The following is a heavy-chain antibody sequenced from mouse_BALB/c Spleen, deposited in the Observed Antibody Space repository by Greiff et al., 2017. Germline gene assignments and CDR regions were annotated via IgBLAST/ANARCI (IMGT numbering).Heavy chain of an antibody. J-gene: IGHJ4*01. CDR2: IDPANGNT. CDR1: GFNIKDTY. CDR3: ARWRGAMDY. V-gene: IGHV14-3*02. Sequence: EVQVVESGAELVKPGASVKLSCTASGFNIKDTYMHWVKQRPEQGLEWIGRIDPANGNTKYDPKFQGKATITADTSSNTAYLQLSSLTSEDTAVYYCARWRGAMDYWGQGTSVTVSS.